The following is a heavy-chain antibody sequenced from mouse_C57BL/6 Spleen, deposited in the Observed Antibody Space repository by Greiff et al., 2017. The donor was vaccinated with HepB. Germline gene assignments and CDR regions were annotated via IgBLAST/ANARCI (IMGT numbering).Heavy chain of an antibody. J-gene: IGHJ2*01. CDR1: GYSITSGYY. Sequence: ESGPGLVKPSQSLSLTCSVTGYSITSGYYWNWIRQFPGNKLEWMGYISYDGSNNYNPSLKNRISITRDTSKNQFFLKLNSVTTEDTATYYCARADDYDGFDYWGQGTTLTVSS. D-gene: IGHD2-4*01. CDR2: ISYDGSN. CDR3: ARADDYDGFDY. V-gene: IGHV3-6*01.